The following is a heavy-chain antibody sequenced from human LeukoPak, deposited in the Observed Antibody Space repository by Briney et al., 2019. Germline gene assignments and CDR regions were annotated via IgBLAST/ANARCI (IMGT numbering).Heavy chain of an antibody. D-gene: IGHD2-15*01. CDR3: VRDNPRCCGVVPVNIDDF. J-gene: IGHJ4*02. Sequence: PGGSLRLSCAASGFTFSTYWMTWVRRAPGKGLEWVANINRDGSDKYYVDSVKGRFTISRDNAKNSLSLQMHSLRAEDTAVYYCVRDNPRCCGVVPVNIDDFWGQGTLVTVSS. V-gene: IGHV3-7*01. CDR1: GFTFSTYW. CDR2: INRDGSDK.